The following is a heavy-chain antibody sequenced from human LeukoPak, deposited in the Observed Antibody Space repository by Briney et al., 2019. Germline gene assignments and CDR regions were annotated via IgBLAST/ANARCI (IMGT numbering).Heavy chain of an antibody. D-gene: IGHD3-10*01. V-gene: IGHV3-53*01. J-gene: IGHJ6*02. CDR2: IYSGGST. CDR3: ARDGPKYYGSGSYYSDNYYYYYGMDV. CDR1: GFTFSSYA. Sequence: GGSLRLSCAASGFTFSSYAMSWVRQAPGKGLEWVSVIYSGGSTYYADSVKGRFTISRDNSKNTLYLQMNRLRAEDTAVYYCARDGPKYYGSGSYYSDNYYYYYGMDVWGQGTTVTVSS.